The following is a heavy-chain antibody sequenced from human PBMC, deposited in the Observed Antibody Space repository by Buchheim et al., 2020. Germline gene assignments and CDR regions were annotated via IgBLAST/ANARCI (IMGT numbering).Heavy chain of an antibody. CDR2: IHYSGST. Sequence: QVQLQESGPGLVKPSETLSLTCTVSGGSISSYYWSWIRQPPGGGLECIAYIHYSGSTNYNPSLKSRGNISVDTSKHQLSLKVSSVTAADTAVYYCARQGHYGDYDNWGQGTL. D-gene: IGHD4-17*01. V-gene: IGHV4-59*08. CDR3: ARQGHYGDYDN. CDR1: GGSISSYY. J-gene: IGHJ4*02.